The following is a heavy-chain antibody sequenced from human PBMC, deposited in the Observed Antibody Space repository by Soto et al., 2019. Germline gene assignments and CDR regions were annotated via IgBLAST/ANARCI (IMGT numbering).Heavy chain of an antibody. V-gene: IGHV4-31*03. Sequence: QVQLQESGPGLVKPSQTLSLTCTVSGGSISSGGYYWSWIRQHPGKGLEWIGYIYYSGSTYYNPSLKSRVTISVDTSKNQFSLKLSSVTAADTAVYYCAREGSNYVAGYYYGMDVWGQGTTVTVSS. CDR1: GGSISSGGYY. CDR3: AREGSNYVAGYYYGMDV. D-gene: IGHD4-4*01. J-gene: IGHJ6*02. CDR2: IYYSGST.